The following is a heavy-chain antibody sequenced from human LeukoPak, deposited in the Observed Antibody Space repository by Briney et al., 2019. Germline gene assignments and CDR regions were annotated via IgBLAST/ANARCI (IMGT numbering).Heavy chain of an antibody. D-gene: IGHD1-1*01. J-gene: IGHJ4*02. CDR1: GGSISSYY. CDR3: ASKVWVQGGRYFDY. CDR2: IYTSGST. Sequence: SETLSLTCTVSGGSISSYYWSWIRQPAGKGLEWIGRIYTSGSTNYNPSLKSRVTMSVDTSKNQFSLKLSSVTAADTAVYYCASKVWVQGGRYFDYWGQGTLVTVSS. V-gene: IGHV4-4*07.